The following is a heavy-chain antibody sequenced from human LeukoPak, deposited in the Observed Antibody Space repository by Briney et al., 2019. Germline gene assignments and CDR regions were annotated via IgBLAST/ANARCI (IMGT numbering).Heavy chain of an antibody. Sequence: PGGSLRLSCAASGFTFSSYGMHWGRQAPGMGLEWVAFIRYDGSNKYYADSVKGRFTISRDNSKNTLYLQMNSLRAEDTAVYYCAKSYGVAGYYFDYWGQGTLVTVSS. CDR3: AKSYGVAGYYFDY. V-gene: IGHV3-30*02. J-gene: IGHJ4*02. CDR2: IRYDGSNK. CDR1: GFTFSSYG. D-gene: IGHD6-19*01.